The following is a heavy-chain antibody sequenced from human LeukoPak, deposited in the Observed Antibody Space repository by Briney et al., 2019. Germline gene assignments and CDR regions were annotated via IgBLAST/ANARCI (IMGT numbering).Heavy chain of an antibody. CDR1: GGSTTSFF. Sequence: KPSETLSLTCTVSGGSTTSFFWSWIRQPPGKGLEWIGYIYYGITNYNPSLKSRVTISVDTSKNQFSLKLTSVTAADTAVYYCVRHSSSGSYYGLDVWGQGTTVTVSS. CDR3: VRHSSSGSYYGLDV. D-gene: IGHD1-26*01. CDR2: IYYGIT. V-gene: IGHV4-59*08. J-gene: IGHJ6*02.